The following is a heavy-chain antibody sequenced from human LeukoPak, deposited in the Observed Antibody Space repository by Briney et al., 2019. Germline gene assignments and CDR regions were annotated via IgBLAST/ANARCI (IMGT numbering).Heavy chain of an antibody. CDR3: ARALGAFDI. CDR2: ISQSGST. J-gene: IGHJ3*02. CDR1: GGSFSFYY. Sequence: SETLSLTCGVSGGSFSFYYWSWIRQPPGKGLEWIGEISQSGSTNYNPSLKSRVNISLDTSGNQFSLKLSSVTAADTAVYYCARALGAFDIWGQGTMVTVSS. V-gene: IGHV4-34*01.